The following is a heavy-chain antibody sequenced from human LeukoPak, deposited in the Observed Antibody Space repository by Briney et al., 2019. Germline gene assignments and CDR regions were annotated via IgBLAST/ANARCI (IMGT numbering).Heavy chain of an antibody. CDR3: ARPTKRYGEQTFDY. CDR1: GYTFTGYY. J-gene: IGHJ4*02. CDR2: INPNSGGT. V-gene: IGHV1-2*02. D-gene: IGHD3-16*01. Sequence: ASVKVSCKASGYTFTGYYMHWVRQAPGQGLEWMGWINPNSGGTNYAQKFQGRVTMTRDTSISTAYMELSRLRSDDTAVYYCARPTKRYGEQTFDYWGQGTLVTVSP.